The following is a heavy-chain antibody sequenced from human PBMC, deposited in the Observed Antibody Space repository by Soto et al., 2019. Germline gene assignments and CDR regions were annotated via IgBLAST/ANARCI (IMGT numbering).Heavy chain of an antibody. CDR3: AKGVEYYDYIWGSPYFDY. CDR2: ISYDGSNK. J-gene: IGHJ4*02. Sequence: GGSLRLSCAASGFTFSSYGMHWVRQAPGKGLEWVAVISYDGSNKYYADSVKGRFTISRDNSKNTLYLQMNSLRAEDTAVYYCAKGVEYYDYIWGSPYFDYWGQGTLVTVSS. D-gene: IGHD3-16*01. CDR1: GFTFSSYG. V-gene: IGHV3-30*18.